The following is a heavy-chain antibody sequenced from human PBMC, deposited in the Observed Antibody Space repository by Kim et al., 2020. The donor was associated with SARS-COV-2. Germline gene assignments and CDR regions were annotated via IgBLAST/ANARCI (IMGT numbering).Heavy chain of an antibody. D-gene: IGHD2-15*01. Sequence: GGSLRLSCAASGFNFEDYGMTWVRHAPGKGLEWVSGINWHGGATYYADFVKGRFTISRDNAKNSLYLQMNSLSADDTALYHCARTRPAALSYYDYYMDV. CDR2: INWHGGAT. CDR1: GFNFEDYG. J-gene: IGHJ6*03. CDR3: ARTRPAALSYYDYYMDV. V-gene: IGHV3-20*01.